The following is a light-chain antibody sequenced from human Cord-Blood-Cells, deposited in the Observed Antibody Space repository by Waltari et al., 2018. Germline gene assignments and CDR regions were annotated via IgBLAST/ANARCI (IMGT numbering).Light chain of an antibody. J-gene: IGLJ2*01. Sequence: QSALTQPASVSGSPGQSITISCPGTSSDVGGYNYVSWYQQNPGKAPKLMIYDVSNRSSGVSNRFSGSKSGNTASLTISGLQAEDEADYYCSSYTSSSTVVFGGGTKLTVL. CDR2: DVS. CDR3: SSYTSSSTVV. CDR1: SSDVGGYNY. V-gene: IGLV2-14*01.